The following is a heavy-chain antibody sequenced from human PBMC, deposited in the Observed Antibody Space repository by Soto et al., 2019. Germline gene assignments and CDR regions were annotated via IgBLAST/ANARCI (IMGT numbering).Heavy chain of an antibody. CDR3: ARDPAITLVRGVRIYGMQV. J-gene: IGHJ6*02. CDR2: IYYSGST. D-gene: IGHD3-10*01. CDR1: GGSISSGGYY. Sequence: SETLSLTCTVSGGSISSGGYYWSWIRQHPGKGLEWIGYIYYSGSTYYNPSLKSRVTISVDTSKNQFSLKLSSVTAADTAVYYCARDPAITLVRGVRIYGMQVWGPGTTVAV. V-gene: IGHV4-31*03.